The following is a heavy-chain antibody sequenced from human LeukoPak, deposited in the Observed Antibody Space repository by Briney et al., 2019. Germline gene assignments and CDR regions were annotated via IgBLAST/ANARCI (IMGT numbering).Heavy chain of an antibody. CDR2: ISGYNGNT. CDR3: ARDSYYYGSGNGLDV. J-gene: IGHJ6*02. CDR1: GYTFITYG. V-gene: IGHV1-18*01. Sequence: ASVTVSCKASGYTFITYGISWVRQAPGQGLEWMGWISGYNGNTNYAQMLQGRVTMTTDTSTSTAYMDLRSLRSDDTAVYYCARDSYYYGSGNGLDVWGQGTTVPVSS. D-gene: IGHD3-10*01.